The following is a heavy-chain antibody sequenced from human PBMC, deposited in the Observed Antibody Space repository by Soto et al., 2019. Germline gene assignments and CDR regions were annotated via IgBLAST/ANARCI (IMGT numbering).Heavy chain of an antibody. CDR1: GFTFSSYW. J-gene: IGHJ4*02. V-gene: IGHV3-7*03. CDR2: IKQDGTEK. D-gene: IGHD5-18*01. CDR3: ARVRKTATGDY. Sequence: EVQLVESGGGLVQPGGSLRLSCVVSGFTFSSYWMTWVRQVPGKGLEWVANIKQDGTEKYYVDSVRGRFTISRDNAKNSLYLQMNSLRAEDTAVYYCARVRKTATGDYWGQGTQVTVSS.